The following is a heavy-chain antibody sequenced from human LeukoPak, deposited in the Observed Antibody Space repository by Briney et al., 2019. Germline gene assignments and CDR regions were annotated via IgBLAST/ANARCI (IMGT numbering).Heavy chain of an antibody. CDR2: ISSSSSYI. CDR1: GFTFSSYS. V-gene: IGHV3-21*01. CDR3: ARLGIAVAGAHDAFDI. Sequence: GGSLRLSCAASGFTFSSYSMNWVRQAPGKGLEWVSSISSSSSYIYYADSVKGRFTISRDNAKNSLYLQMNSLRAEDTAVYYCARLGIAVAGAHDAFDIWGQGTMVTVSS. D-gene: IGHD6-19*01. J-gene: IGHJ3*02.